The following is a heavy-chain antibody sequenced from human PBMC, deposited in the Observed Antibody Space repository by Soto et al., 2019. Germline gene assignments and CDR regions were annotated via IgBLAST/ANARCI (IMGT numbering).Heavy chain of an antibody. CDR1: GFTFSSYA. V-gene: IGHV3-23*01. Sequence: GGSLRLSCAASGFTFSSYAMSLVLQAPGKGLECVSAISGSGGSTYYADSVKGRFTISRDNSKNTLYLQMNSLRAEETAVYYCPKDERPYDSRGTDRDWLDPSGPGTLMTVSS. J-gene: IGHJ5*02. D-gene: IGHD3-22*01. CDR2: ISGSGGST. CDR3: PKDERPYDSRGTDRDWLDP.